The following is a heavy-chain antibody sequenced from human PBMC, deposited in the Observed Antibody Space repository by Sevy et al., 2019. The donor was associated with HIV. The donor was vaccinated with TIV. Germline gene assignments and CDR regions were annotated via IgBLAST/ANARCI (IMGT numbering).Heavy chain of an antibody. J-gene: IGHJ4*02. CDR2: IWYDGTNK. CDR1: GFSFNGYG. CDR3: ARESLAVAGIGYYFHS. Sequence: GGSLRLSCAASGFSFNGYGMHWVRHAPGKGLEWLAVIWYDGTNKEYADSVKGRFTISRDNSENTLYLQMNSLRAEDTAVYYCARESLAVAGIGYYFHSWGQGTLVTVSS. V-gene: IGHV3-33*01. D-gene: IGHD6-19*01.